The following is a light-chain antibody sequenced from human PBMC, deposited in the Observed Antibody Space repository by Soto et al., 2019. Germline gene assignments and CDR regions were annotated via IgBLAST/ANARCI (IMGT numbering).Light chain of an antibody. CDR1: QSISSC. CDR2: DAS. V-gene: IGKV1-5*01. Sequence: DIQMTQSPSTLSASVGDRVTITCRASQSISSCLAWYQQKPGKAPKLLIYDASSLESRVPSRFSGSGSGTAFTLTISTKQPDDYANYYCQQYNRYSTYTFGQGTKLEIK. CDR3: QQYNRYSTYT. J-gene: IGKJ2*01.